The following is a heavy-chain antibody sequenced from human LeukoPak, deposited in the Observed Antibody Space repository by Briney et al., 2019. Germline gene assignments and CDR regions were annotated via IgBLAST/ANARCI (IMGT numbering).Heavy chain of an antibody. CDR2: ISSSSSYI. D-gene: IGHD6-19*01. CDR3: AKDKAVAGTTNNWFDP. V-gene: IGHV3-21*01. J-gene: IGHJ5*02. Sequence: GGSLRLSCAASGFTFSSYSMNWVRQAPGKGLEWVSSISSSSSYIYYADSVKGRFTISRDNSKNTLYLQMNSLRAEDTAVYYCAKDKAVAGTTNNWFDPWGQGTLVTVSS. CDR1: GFTFSSYS.